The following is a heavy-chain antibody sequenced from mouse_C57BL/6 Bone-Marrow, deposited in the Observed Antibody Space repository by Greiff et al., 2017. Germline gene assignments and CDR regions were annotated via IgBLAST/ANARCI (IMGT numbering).Heavy chain of an antibody. Sequence: VQLQQSGPELVKPGAPVKISCKASGYSFTGYYMNWVKQSPEKSLEWIGEINPSTGGTTYNQKFKAKATLTVDKSSSTAYMQLKSLTSEDSAVYYCARIYGGFAYWGQGTLVTVSA. D-gene: IGHD1-1*01. J-gene: IGHJ3*01. CDR3: ARIYGGFAY. V-gene: IGHV1-42*01. CDR1: GYSFTGYY. CDR2: INPSTGGT.